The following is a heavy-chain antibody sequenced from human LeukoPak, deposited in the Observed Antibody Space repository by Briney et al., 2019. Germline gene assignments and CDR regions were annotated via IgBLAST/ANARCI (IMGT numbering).Heavy chain of an antibody. V-gene: IGHV3-23*01. J-gene: IGHJ4*02. CDR2: ISGSGGST. CDR1: GFTFSSYA. CDR3: AKDDVLRFWEFDY. D-gene: IGHD3-3*01. Sequence: PGGSLRLSCAASGFTFSSYAMSWVRQAPGKGLEWVSAISGSGGSTYYADSVRGRFTISRDNSKNTLYLQMNSLRAEDTAVYYCAKDDVLRFWEFDYWGQGTLVTVSS.